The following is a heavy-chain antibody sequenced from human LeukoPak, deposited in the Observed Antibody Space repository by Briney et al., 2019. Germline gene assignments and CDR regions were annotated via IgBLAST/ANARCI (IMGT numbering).Heavy chain of an antibody. CDR2: IYYSGST. CDR3: ARTADIVVVPAARRLGLEGYYFDY. CDR1: GGSISSSSYY. D-gene: IGHD2-2*01. Sequence: SETLSLTCTVSGGSISSSSYYWGWIRQPPGKGLEWIGSIYYSGSTYYSPSLKSRVTISVDTSKNQFSLRLSSVTAADTAVYYCARTADIVVVPAARRLGLEGYYFDYWGQGTLVTVFS. J-gene: IGHJ4*02. V-gene: IGHV4-39*01.